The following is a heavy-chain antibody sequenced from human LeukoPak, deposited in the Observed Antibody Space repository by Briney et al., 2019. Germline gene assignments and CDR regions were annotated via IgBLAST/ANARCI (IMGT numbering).Heavy chain of an antibody. D-gene: IGHD3-16*02. V-gene: IGHV4-34*01. CDR2: INHSGST. CDR3: ARVSLRYYYYYYGMDV. J-gene: IGHJ6*02. CDR1: GGSFSGYY. Sequence: SETLSLTCAVYGGSFSGYYWSWIRQPPGKGLEWIGEINHSGSTNYNPSLKSRVTISVDTSKNQFTLKLSSVTAADTAVYYCARVSLRYYYYYYGMDVWGQGTTVTVSS.